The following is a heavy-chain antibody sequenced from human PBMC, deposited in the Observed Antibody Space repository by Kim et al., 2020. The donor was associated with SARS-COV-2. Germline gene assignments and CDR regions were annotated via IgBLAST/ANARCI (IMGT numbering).Heavy chain of an antibody. CDR1: GFTFGRYY. CDR3: ASEAWELPVP. Sequence: GGSLRPSCAASGFTFGRYYMSWVRQAPGKGLELVANIEGDGSEKNYVDSVKGRFIISRDNAKKSLYLQMNSLRSEDTAVYCCASEAWELPVPWGQGTLVTVSS. CDR2: IEGDGSEK. V-gene: IGHV3-7*01. D-gene: IGHD1-26*01. J-gene: IGHJ5*02.